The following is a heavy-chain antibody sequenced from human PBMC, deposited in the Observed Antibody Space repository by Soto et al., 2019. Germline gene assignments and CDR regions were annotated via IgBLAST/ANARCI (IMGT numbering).Heavy chain of an antibody. CDR3: ASPAMVLAGAFDI. D-gene: IGHD2-15*01. Sequence: ASVKVSCKASGGTFSSYAISWVRQAPGQGLEWMGGIIPIFGTANYAQKFQGRVTITADESTSTAYMELSSLRSEDTAVYYCASPAMVLAGAFDIWGQGTMVTVS. CDR1: GGTFSSYA. J-gene: IGHJ3*02. V-gene: IGHV1-69*13. CDR2: IIPIFGTA.